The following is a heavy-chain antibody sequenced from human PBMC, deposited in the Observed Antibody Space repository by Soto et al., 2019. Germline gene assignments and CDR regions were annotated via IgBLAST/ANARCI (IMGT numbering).Heavy chain of an antibody. CDR2: INPNNGAT. V-gene: IGHV1-2*02. D-gene: IGHD2-8*02. J-gene: IGHJ4*02. CDR1: GYTLSDYY. CDR3: ARRTNPLALGGVVPYFDY. Sequence: QVQLVQSETEVKKPGASLKVSCKASGYTLSDYYLHWVRQAPGQGLEWMGWINPNNGATKYSQKFQGRVTLTRDTSINTAYMELTSLTSDDTAVYYCARRTNPLALGGVVPYFDYWGQGTLVTVSS.